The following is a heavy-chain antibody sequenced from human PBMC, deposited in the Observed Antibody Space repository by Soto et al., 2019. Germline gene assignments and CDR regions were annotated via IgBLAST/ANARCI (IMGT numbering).Heavy chain of an antibody. CDR3: AWDNSGRFRADH. J-gene: IGHJ4*02. D-gene: IGHD4-4*01. CDR2: IKSKGGGETK. V-gene: IGHV3-15*07. Sequence: EVQLVESGGGLVKPGDSLRLSCAVSGLKFSDAWMNWVRQAPGKGLEWVGRIKSKGGGETKDYAAPVKGRFAISRDGTRDTLYLQINSLKSEDTAVYYCAWDNSGRFRADHLCQVTLVTVS. CDR1: GLKFSDAW.